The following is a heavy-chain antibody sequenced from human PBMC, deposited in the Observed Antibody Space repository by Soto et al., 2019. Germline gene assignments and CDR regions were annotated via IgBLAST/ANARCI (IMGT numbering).Heavy chain of an antibody. V-gene: IGHV3-74*01. CDR3: ARGNYYGLDV. Sequence: EVQLVESGGGLVQPGGSLRLSCAASGFTFSSYSIHWVRQAPGKGLVWVSRIVSDGGAATYADAVKGRFTISRDNAKNTLHLQMNNLRAEDTAVYYCARGNYYGLDVWGQGTAVTVSS. CDR2: IVSDGGAA. CDR1: GFTFSSYS. J-gene: IGHJ6*02.